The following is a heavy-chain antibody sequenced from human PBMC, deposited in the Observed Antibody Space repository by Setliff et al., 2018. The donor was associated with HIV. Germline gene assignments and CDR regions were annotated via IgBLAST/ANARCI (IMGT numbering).Heavy chain of an antibody. J-gene: IGHJ4*02. D-gene: IGHD3-16*01. Sequence: AASVKVSCKTSGYTFTDHYINWLQQAPGKGFEWVGRVSPKYGSTNYVERFQGKVTITADASKDTVYIEVRSLRYEDTAQYYCIVGAFSWGKYYWGQGTQVTVSS. CDR3: IVGAFSWGKYY. CDR2: VSPKYGST. CDR1: GYTFTDHY. V-gene: IGHV1-69-2*01.